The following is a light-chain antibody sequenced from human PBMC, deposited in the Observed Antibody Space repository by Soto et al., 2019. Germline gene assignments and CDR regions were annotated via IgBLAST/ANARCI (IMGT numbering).Light chain of an antibody. V-gene: IGLV2-23*02. CDR2: EVS. CDR3: CSYAGSRGAYV. Sequence: QSALTQPASVSGSPGQSITISCTGTSSDVGSYNLVSWYQQHPGKDPKLMIYEVSKRPSGVSNRFSGSKSGNTASLTISGLQAEDEADYYCCSYAGSRGAYVFGTGTKLTVL. J-gene: IGLJ1*01. CDR1: SSDVGSYNL.